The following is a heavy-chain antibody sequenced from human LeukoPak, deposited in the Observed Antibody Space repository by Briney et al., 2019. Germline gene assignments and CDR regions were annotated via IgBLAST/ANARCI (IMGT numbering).Heavy chain of an antibody. Sequence: SQTLSLTCTVSGGSVSSGSYYWSWIRQPAGKELEWIGRISTSGNTNYNPSLKSRVTISRDMSKNQFSLRLSPVTAADTAVYYCAGQVGYFDYWGQGTLVTVSS. V-gene: IGHV4-61*02. CDR1: GGSVSSGSYY. J-gene: IGHJ4*02. D-gene: IGHD1-26*01. CDR3: AGQVGYFDY. CDR2: ISTSGNT.